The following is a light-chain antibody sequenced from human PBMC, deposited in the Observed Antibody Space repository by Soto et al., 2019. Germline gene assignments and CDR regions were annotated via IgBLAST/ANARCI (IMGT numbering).Light chain of an antibody. Sequence: EIVMTQSPATLSVSPGERATLSCRASQSFSSNLAWFQHKPGQAPRLLIYGASTRATGIPARFSGSGSGTXXTLXXXXXXXEXXXXXXXXXXXXXPXTXGQGTKVES. CDR3: XXXXXXPXT. CDR2: GAS. CDR1: QSFSSN. V-gene: IGKV3-15*01. J-gene: IGKJ1*01.